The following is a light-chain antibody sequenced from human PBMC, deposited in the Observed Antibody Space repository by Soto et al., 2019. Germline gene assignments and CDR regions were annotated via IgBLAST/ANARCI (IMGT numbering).Light chain of an antibody. CDR2: DVS. Sequence: EIVLTQSPATLSLSPGDTATLSCRASQSVSSYLAWYQQKPGQAPRLLIYDVSNRATGIPARFSGSGSGTDFTLTISSLEPEDFAVYYCQQRSNWPRFTFGPGTKVDIK. CDR3: QQRSNWPRFT. CDR1: QSVSSY. J-gene: IGKJ3*01. V-gene: IGKV3-11*01.